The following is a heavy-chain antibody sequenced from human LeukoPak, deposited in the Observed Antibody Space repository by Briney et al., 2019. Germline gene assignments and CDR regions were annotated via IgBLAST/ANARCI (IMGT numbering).Heavy chain of an antibody. J-gene: IGHJ2*01. Sequence: GGSLRLSCAASGFAFSTYGMNWVRQAPGKGLEWVSYITSRSTIYYADSVKGRFTISRDNVKNSLYLEMNSLRAEDTATYYCAKALNYWYFDLWGRGNLVTVSS. CDR1: GFAFSTYG. V-gene: IGHV3-48*01. CDR2: ITSRSTI. CDR3: AKALNYWYFDL.